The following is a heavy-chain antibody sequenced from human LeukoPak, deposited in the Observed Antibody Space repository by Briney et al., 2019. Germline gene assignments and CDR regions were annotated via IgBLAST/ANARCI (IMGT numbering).Heavy chain of an antibody. J-gene: IGHJ4*02. CDR3: ARDLAAGGTYPHY. D-gene: IGHD6-13*01. V-gene: IGHV3-53*01. CDR1: GFTVSSNY. Sequence: GGSLRLSCAASGFTVSSNYMSWVRQAPGKGPEWVSVIYGGGSTYYADSVKGRFTISRDNPKNTLYLQMNSLRAEDTAVHYCARDLAAGGTYPHYWGQGALVTVSS. CDR2: IYGGGST.